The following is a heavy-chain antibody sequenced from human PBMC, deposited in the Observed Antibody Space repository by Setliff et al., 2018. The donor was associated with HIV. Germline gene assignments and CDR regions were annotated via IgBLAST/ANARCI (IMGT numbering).Heavy chain of an antibody. V-gene: IGHV3-15*01. J-gene: IGHJ5*01. D-gene: IGHD2-21*02. CDR3: TPIHNYTDHCPDS. CDR1: GFTFSHAW. CDR2: VKSEGDGGAT. Sequence: GGSLRLSCAASGFTFSHAWMSWVRQVPGKGLEWVGHVKSEGDGGATNYAAPVMGRFIISRDDSQNMVYLQMNSLKTEDTAMYYCTPIHNYTDHCPDSWGQGTLVTVSS.